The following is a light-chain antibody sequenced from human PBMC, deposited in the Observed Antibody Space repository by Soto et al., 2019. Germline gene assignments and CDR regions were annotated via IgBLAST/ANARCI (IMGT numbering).Light chain of an antibody. CDR3: QQRDDLYT. V-gene: IGKV3-20*01. J-gene: IGKJ2*01. CDR2: GAS. CDR1: QTVTNNF. Sequence: EIMLTQSPGTLSLSPGERATLSCRASQTVTNNFLAWYQQAPGQAPRLLIYGASNRATGIPARFSGSGSGTDFTLTISRLEAEDFAVYFCQQRDDLYTFGQGTKLQIK.